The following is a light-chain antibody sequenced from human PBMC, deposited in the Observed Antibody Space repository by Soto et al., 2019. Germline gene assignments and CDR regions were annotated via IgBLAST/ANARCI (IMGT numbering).Light chain of an antibody. CDR3: SSYTITSTYV. J-gene: IGLJ1*01. V-gene: IGLV2-18*02. CDR1: SSDVGSYNR. Sequence: QSVLTQPPSVSGPPGQSVTISCTGTSSDVGSYNRVSWYQQPPGTAPKLMIYDVSNRPSGVPDRFSGSKSGNAASLTISGLRAEDEADYYCSSYTITSTYVFGTGTKVTVL. CDR2: DVS.